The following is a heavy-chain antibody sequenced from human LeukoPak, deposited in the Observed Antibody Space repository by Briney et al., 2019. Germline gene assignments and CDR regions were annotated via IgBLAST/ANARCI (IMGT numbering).Heavy chain of an antibody. CDR1: GFTFSDYY. Sequence: PGGSLRLSCAASGFTFSDYYMSWIRQAPGKGLEWVSYISSSGSTIYYADSVKGRFTISRDNAKNSLYLQMNSLRAEDTAVYYCARDAYDTLPGLSFWNNPYAFDIWGQGTMVTVSS. D-gene: IGHD1/OR15-1a*01. J-gene: IGHJ3*02. V-gene: IGHV3-11*04. CDR2: ISSSGSTI. CDR3: ARDAYDTLPGLSFWNNPYAFDI.